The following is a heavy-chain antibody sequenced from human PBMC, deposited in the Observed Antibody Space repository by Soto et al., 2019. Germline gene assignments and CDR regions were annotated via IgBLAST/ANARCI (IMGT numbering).Heavy chain of an antibody. V-gene: IGHV4-31*03. D-gene: IGHD4-17*01. CDR3: ARAFYGDYNWFDP. J-gene: IGHJ5*02. CDR2: IYYSGST. Sequence: SETLSLTCTVSGGSISSGGYYWSWIRQHPGKGLEWIGYIYYSGSTYYNPSLKSRVTISVDTSKNQFSLKLSSVTAADTAVYYCARAFYGDYNWFDPWGQGTLVTVSS. CDR1: GGSISSGGYY.